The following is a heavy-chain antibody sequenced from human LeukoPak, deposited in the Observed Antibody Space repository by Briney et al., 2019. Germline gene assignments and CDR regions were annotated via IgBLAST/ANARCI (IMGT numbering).Heavy chain of an antibody. CDR2: IRYDGTDK. J-gene: IGHJ4*02. CDR3: APRVVVITAPVDY. Sequence: PGGSLRLSCGASGFTFSSFGMHWVRQAPGKGLEWVAFIRYDGTDKYYADSVKGRFTISRDNSKNTLYLQMNSLRPEDTAVYYCAPRVVVITAPVDYWGQGTLVTVSS. D-gene: IGHD2-21*01. V-gene: IGHV3-30*02. CDR1: GFTFSSFG.